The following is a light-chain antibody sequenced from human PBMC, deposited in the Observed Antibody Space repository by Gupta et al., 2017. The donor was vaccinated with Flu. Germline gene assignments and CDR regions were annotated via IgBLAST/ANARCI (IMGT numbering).Light chain of an antibody. CDR2: GKN. CDR1: SVRGYF. V-gene: IGLV3-19*01. J-gene: IGLJ3*02. CDR3: QSKATNKAQWV. Sequence: GQTINTTSHADSVRGYFASWYQQKTAQAPILLIYGKNIRPAGITARFSGSNSGTTASLPIPVPPAEDGSDYYWQSKATNKAQWVFGGGTKLTVL.